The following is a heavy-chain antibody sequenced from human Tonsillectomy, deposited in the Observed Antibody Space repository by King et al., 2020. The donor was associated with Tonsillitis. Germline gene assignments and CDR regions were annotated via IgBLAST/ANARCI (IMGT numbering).Heavy chain of an antibody. V-gene: IGHV1-69*01. CDR3: ARDRVFNLPFDI. CDR1: GGTFSSYA. CDR2: IIPVFCTA. Sequence: VQLVQSGAEVKKPGASVKVSCKASGGTFSSYAISWVRQAPGQGLEWMGAIIPVFCTANYAQKFQGRVTITADESTSTAYMELSSLRSEDTAVYYCARDRVFNLPFDIWGQGTMVTVSS. D-gene: IGHD1-20*01. J-gene: IGHJ3*02.